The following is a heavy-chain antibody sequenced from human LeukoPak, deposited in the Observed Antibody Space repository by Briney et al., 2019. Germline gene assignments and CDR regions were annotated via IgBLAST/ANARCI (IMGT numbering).Heavy chain of an antibody. CDR1: GFTFSSYA. V-gene: IGHV3-30*07. CDR2: ISYGGSNK. Sequence: GRSLRLSCAASGFTFSSYAMHWVRQAPGKGLEWVAVISYGGSNKYYADSVKGRFTISRDNSKNTLYLQMNSLRAEDTAVYFCAKRGVVVRVFLVGFHKEAYYFESWGQGALVSVSS. CDR3: AKRGVVVRVFLVGFHKEAYYFES. D-gene: IGHD3/OR15-3a*01. J-gene: IGHJ4*02.